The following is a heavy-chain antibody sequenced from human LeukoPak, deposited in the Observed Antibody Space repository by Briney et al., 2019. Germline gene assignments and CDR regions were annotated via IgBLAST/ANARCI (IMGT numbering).Heavy chain of an antibody. CDR3: ARSSIRSGSYRFLYFDY. J-gene: IGHJ4*02. CDR2: ISSSSSYI. D-gene: IGHD1-26*01. CDR1: GFTFSSYS. Sequence: GGSLRLSCAASGFTFSSYSMNWVRQAPGKGLEWVSSISSSSSYIYYADSAKGRFTISRDNAKNSLYLQMNSLRAEDTAVYYCARSSIRSGSYRFLYFDYWGQGTLVTVSS. V-gene: IGHV3-21*01.